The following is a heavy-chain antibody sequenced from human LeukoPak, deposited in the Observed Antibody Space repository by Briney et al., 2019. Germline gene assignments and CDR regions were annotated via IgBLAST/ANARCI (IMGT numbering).Heavy chain of an antibody. Sequence: GGSLRLSCAASGFTFSSYAMSWVRQAPGKGLEWVSAISGSGGSTYYADSVKGRFTISRDNSKNTLYLQRNSLRAEDTAVYYCAKAMGWELLPAYNWFDPWGQGTLVTVSS. V-gene: IGHV3-23*01. J-gene: IGHJ5*02. CDR3: AKAMGWELLPAYNWFDP. CDR1: GFTFSSYA. D-gene: IGHD1-26*01. CDR2: ISGSGGST.